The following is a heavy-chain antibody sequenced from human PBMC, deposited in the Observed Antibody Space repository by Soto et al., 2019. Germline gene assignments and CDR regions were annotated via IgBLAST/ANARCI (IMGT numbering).Heavy chain of an antibody. CDR3: AKWSYLDY. Sequence: GGSLRLSCTTSGFSFASFAMTWVRQAPGKGLEWVATISGSDGKTYYADSVKGRFSISRDTSRNTLYLQMNSLRADDTAIYYCAKWSYLDYWGQGTRVTVS. CDR1: GFSFASFA. J-gene: IGHJ4*02. V-gene: IGHV3-23*01. CDR2: ISGSDGKT. D-gene: IGHD3-3*01.